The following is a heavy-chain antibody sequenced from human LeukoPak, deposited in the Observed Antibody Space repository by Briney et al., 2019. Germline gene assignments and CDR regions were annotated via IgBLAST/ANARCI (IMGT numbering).Heavy chain of an antibody. CDR2: ISGSGGST. CDR1: GFTFSSYA. V-gene: IGHV3-23*01. D-gene: IGHD1-26*01. CDR3: AKGLEVGATSLYFDY. J-gene: IGHJ4*02. Sequence: SGGSLRLSCAASGFTFSSYAMSWVRQAPGKGLEWVSAISGSGGSTYYADSVKGRFTISRDNSKNTLYLQMNSLRAEDTAVYYCAKGLEVGATSLYFDYWGQGTLVTVSS.